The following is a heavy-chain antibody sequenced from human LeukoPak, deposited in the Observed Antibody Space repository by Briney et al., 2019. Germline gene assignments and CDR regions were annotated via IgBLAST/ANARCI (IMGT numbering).Heavy chain of an antibody. Sequence: PSETLSLTCTVSGGSIRSSSYYWSWIRQPPGKGLEWIGYIYHSGSTYYNPSLKSRVTISVDRSKNQFSLKLSSVTAADTAVYYCARVRGIAVDVDYWGQGTLVTVSS. CDR2: IYHSGST. V-gene: IGHV4-30-2*01. D-gene: IGHD6-19*01. J-gene: IGHJ4*02. CDR3: ARVRGIAVDVDY. CDR1: GGSIRSSSYY.